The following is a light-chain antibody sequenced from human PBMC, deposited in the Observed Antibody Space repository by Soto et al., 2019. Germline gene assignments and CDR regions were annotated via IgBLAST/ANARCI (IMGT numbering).Light chain of an antibody. CDR1: SSDVGGYNY. J-gene: IGLJ1*01. CDR2: EVS. CDR3: SSYTSSSTPYV. Sequence: QSVLTQPASVSGSPGQSITISCTGTSSDVGGYNYVSWYQQHPGKAPKPMIYEVSNRPSGVSNRFSGSKSGNTASLTISGLQAEDEADYYCSSYTSSSTPYVLGTGTKVTVL. V-gene: IGLV2-14*01.